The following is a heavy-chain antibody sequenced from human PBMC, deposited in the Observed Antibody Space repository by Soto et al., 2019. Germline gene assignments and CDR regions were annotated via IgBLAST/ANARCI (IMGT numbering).Heavy chain of an antibody. J-gene: IGHJ5*02. CDR3: ARDFFDSSDYTTNWFDP. CDR2: MYHSGST. V-gene: IGHV4-30-2*01. CDR1: GGSISSGGYS. D-gene: IGHD3-22*01. Sequence: PSETLSLTCAVSGGSISSGGYSWSWIRQPPGKGLEWIGYMYHSGSTYYNPSLKSRVTISIDRSKNQFSLKLSSVTAADTAVYYCARDFFDSSDYTTNWFDPWGQGTLVTVSS.